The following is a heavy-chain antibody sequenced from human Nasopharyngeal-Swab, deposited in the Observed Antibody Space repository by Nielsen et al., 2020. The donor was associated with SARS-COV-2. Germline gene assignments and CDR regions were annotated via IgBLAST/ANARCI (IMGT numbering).Heavy chain of an antibody. CDR2: ISAYNGNT. V-gene: IGHV1-18*01. CDR3: ARVSREIEYSSSLYYYYYYMDV. Sequence: VRQAPGQGLEWMGGISAYNGNTNYAQKLQGRVTMTTDTSTSTAYMELRSLRSDDTAVYYCARVSREIEYSSSLYYYYYYMDVWGKGTTVTVSS. J-gene: IGHJ6*03. D-gene: IGHD6-6*01.